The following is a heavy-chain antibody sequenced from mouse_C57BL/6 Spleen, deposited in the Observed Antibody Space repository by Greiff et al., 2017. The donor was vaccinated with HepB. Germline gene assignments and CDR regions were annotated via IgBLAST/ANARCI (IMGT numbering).Heavy chain of an antibody. D-gene: IGHD2-12*01. CDR3: ARERSYHWYFDV. Sequence: EVKLVESEGGLVQPGSSMKLSCTASGFTFSDYYMAWVRQVPEKGLEWVANINYDGSSTYYLDSLKSRFIISRDNAKNILYLQMSSLKSEDTATYYCARERSYHWYFDVWGTGTTVTVSS. CDR1: GFTFSDYY. J-gene: IGHJ1*03. V-gene: IGHV5-16*01. CDR2: INYDGSST.